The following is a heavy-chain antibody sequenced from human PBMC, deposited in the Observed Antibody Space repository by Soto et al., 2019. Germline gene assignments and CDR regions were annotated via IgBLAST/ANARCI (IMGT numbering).Heavy chain of an antibody. CDR2: INPNSGGT. J-gene: IGHJ6*02. Sequence: ASVKVSCKTSGYTFTRNGISWVRQAPGQGLEWMGRINPNSGGTNYAQKFHGRVTVTRDTPISTAYLEMSRLRSDDTAVYYCASEPINMTGDHEYNGMDVWGQGTTVTVPS. CDR1: GYTFTRNG. CDR3: ASEPINMTGDHEYNGMDV. V-gene: IGHV1-2*06. D-gene: IGHD3-22*01.